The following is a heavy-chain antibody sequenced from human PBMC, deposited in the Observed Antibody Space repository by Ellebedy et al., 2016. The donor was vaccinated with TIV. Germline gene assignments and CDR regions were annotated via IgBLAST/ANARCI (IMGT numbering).Heavy chain of an antibody. J-gene: IGHJ2*01. V-gene: IGHV3-11*06. D-gene: IGHD6-19*01. CDR1: GITFSYYY. CDR3: ARGAVAGWYFDL. Sequence: GESLKISCAASGITFSYYYMSWVRQAPGKGLEWLSHISRSGSFTNYADSMKGRFTISRDNAKRSLYLQMNGLRVEDTAVYYCARGAVAGWYFDLWGRGTLVTVSS. CDR2: ISRSGSFT.